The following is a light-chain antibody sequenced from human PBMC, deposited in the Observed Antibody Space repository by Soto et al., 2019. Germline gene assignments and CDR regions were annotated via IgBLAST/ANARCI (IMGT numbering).Light chain of an antibody. Sequence: DIQMTQSPSTLSTSVGDRVTITCRASESVSLWLAWFQQKPGKAPKLLIYKASTLASELPSRFSGSGSGTEFPLTSRSLQHDDFAVYYCQHYNCFPYTFGQGTKVDI. V-gene: IGKV1-5*03. CDR3: QHYNCFPYT. CDR2: KAS. J-gene: IGKJ2*01. CDR1: ESVSLW.